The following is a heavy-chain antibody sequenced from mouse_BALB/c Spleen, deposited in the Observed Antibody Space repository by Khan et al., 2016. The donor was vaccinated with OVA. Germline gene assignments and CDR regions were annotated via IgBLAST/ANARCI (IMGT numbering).Heavy chain of an antibody. CDR1: GFTFSTYG. J-gene: IGHJ2*01. CDR3: ATSYFYGYYFDY. V-gene: IGHV5-17*02. D-gene: IGHD1-1*01. Sequence: VQLKESGGGLVQPGGSRKLSCAASGFTFSTYGMHWVRQAPEKELEWVAYISGDSSTVYYADTVKGRFTISRDNPKNTLFLQMTSLMSEDTARYYCATSYFYGYYFDYWGPGTTLTVSS. CDR2: ISGDSSTV.